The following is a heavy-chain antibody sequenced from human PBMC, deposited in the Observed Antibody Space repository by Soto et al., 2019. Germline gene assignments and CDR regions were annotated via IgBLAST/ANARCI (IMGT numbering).Heavy chain of an antibody. V-gene: IGHV4-4*07. Sequence: PAGTLSLTCTVSGFSISNYYFNWVRQAAGKGLEWVGRIDTSGSANYNPSLKRGGTMTVDTYDQEFSQKLSSVTAADTALYSCARGGPDFWCGTFDYWGRGTLVTVSS. CDR3: ARGGPDFWCGTFDY. CDR2: IDTSGSA. D-gene: IGHD3-3*01. CDR1: GFSISNYY. J-gene: IGHJ4*02.